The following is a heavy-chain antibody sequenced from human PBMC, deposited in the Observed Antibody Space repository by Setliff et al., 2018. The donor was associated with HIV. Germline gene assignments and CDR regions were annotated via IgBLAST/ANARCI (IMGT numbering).Heavy chain of an antibody. Sequence: TGGSLRLSCAASGFIFRSLTMHWVRQAPGEGLEWVALISGDESQKLYADSVRDRFIISRDNSQSTVSLQMNSLRAEDTVMYYCAKKSPSCNIGRCPPDAFDNGGQGTMVTVSS. CDR1: GFIFRSLT. CDR3: AKKSPSCNIGRCPPDAFDN. V-gene: IGHV3-30-3*02. D-gene: IGHD2-15*01. CDR2: ISGDESQK. J-gene: IGHJ3*02.